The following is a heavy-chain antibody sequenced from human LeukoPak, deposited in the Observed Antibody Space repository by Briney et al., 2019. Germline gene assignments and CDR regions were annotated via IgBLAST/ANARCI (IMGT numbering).Heavy chain of an antibody. V-gene: IGHV7-4-1*02. CDR3: ARGFTYYYDSSGYWRASLGGPFDY. J-gene: IGHJ4*02. Sequence: ASVKVSCKASGYTFTSYAMNWVRQAPGQGLEWMGWINTNTGNPTYAQGFTGRFVFSLDTSVSTAYLQISSLKAEDTAVYYCARGFTYYYDSSGYWRASLGGPFDYWGQGTLVTVSS. D-gene: IGHD3-22*01. CDR1: GYTFTSYA. CDR2: INTNTGNP.